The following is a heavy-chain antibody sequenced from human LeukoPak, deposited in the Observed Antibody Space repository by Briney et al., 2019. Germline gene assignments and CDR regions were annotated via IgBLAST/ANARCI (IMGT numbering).Heavy chain of an antibody. CDR2: ISYDGSNE. J-gene: IGHJ3*02. CDR1: GFTFSSYG. Sequence: PGGSLRLSCAASGFTFSSYGMHWVRQAPGKGLEWVAIISYDGSNEYYADSVKGRFTISRDNSKNTLYLQMNSLRAEDTAVYYCARGGSYLSAFDIWGQGTMVTVSS. V-gene: IGHV3-30*03. CDR3: ARGGSYLSAFDI. D-gene: IGHD1-26*01.